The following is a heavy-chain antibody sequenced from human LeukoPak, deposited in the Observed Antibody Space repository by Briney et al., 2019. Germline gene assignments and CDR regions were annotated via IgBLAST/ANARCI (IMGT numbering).Heavy chain of an antibody. J-gene: IGHJ4*02. CDR2: IKSKTDGGTT. CDR3: ATEPSIAVADFDY. CDR1: GLTFCNAR. D-gene: IGHD6-19*01. V-gene: IGHV3-15*01. Sequence: GGPLRLSCAASGLTFCNARMSWVRQAPGKGLEWGGRIKSKTDGGTTDYAAPVKGRFTISRDDSKNTLYLQMSSLKTEDPAVYYCATEPSIAVADFDYWGQGTLVTVSS.